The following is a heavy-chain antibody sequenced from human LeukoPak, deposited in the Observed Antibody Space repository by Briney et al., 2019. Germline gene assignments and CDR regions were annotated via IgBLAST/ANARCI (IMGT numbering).Heavy chain of an antibody. CDR3: ARAGDSDTYYCPFQH. CDR2: IYHSGST. CDR1: GGSISSGGYH. Sequence: PSETLSLTCTVSGGSISSGGYHWSWIRQPPGKGLEWIGYIYHSGSTYYNPSLKSRVTISVDRSKNRFSLKLSSVTAADTAVYYCARAGDSDTYYCPFQHWGQGTLVTVSS. V-gene: IGHV4-30-2*01. J-gene: IGHJ1*01. D-gene: IGHD3-10*01.